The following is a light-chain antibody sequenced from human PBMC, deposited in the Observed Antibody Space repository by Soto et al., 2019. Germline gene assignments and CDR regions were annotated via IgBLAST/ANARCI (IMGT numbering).Light chain of an antibody. J-gene: IGLJ3*02. CDR2: RDS. CDR1: NIGSKN. V-gene: IGLV3-9*01. CDR3: QLWDSSAGV. Sequence: SYELTQPLSVSVALGQTARITCGGSNIGSKNVHWYQQKPGQAPVLVIYRDSYRPSGISERFSGSNSGNTATLTISRAQAGDEAVYYCQLWDSSAGVFGGGTQLTVL.